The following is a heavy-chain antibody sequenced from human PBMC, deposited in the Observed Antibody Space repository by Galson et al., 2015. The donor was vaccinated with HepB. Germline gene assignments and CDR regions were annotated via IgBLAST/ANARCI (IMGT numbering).Heavy chain of an antibody. CDR2: IDPSDSYT. V-gene: IGHV5-10-1*01. Sequence: QSGAEVKKPGESLRISCKGSGYSFTSYWISWVRQMPGKGLEWMGRIDPSDSYTNYSPSFQGHVTISADKSISTAYLQWSSLKASDTAMYYCASAGLIPVLRFGSGSYPGAWFDPWGQGTLVTVSS. CDR1: GYSFTSYW. CDR3: ASAGLIPVLRFGSGSYPGAWFDP. D-gene: IGHD3-10*01. J-gene: IGHJ5*02.